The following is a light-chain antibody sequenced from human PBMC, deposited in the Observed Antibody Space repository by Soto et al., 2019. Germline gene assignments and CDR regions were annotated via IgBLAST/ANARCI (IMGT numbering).Light chain of an antibody. J-gene: IGKJ1*01. CDR3: QQYRSSPPT. CDR1: QSVSSNY. CDR2: DAS. V-gene: IGKV3-20*01. Sequence: EIVLTQSPATLSLSPGERATLSCRASQSVSSNYLAWFQQKPGQAPRLLIYDASSRATGIPDRFSGSGSGTDFTLTISRLEPEDLAVYYCQQYRSSPPTFGRGTKVEIK.